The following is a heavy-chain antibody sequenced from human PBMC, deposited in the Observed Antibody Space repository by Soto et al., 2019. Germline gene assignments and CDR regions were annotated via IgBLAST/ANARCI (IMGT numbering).Heavy chain of an antibody. CDR2: IYYSGST. CDR1: GGSIGSGGNY. V-gene: IGHV4-39*01. Sequence: SETLSLTCTVSGGSIGSGGNYWGWIRQPPGKGLEWIGSIYYSGSTYYNPSLKSRVTISVDTSKNQFSLKLSSVTAADTAVYYCARHQGYVWGSYRYFDYWGQGTLVTVSS. CDR3: ARHQGYVWGSYRYFDY. J-gene: IGHJ4*02. D-gene: IGHD3-16*02.